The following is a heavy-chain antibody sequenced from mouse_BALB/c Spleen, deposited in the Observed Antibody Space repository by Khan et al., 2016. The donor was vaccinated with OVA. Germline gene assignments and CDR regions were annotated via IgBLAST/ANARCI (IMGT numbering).Heavy chain of an antibody. CDR1: GYSFTSYL. Sequence: EVQLQESGTVLARPGASVKMSCKASGYSFTSYLIHWVKQRPGQGLEWIGDIYPGNSDTTYNQKFKDKAKLTVGTSANTAYMELSSLTNEDSAVYYCARGGYSSFAYWGQGTLVTVSA. V-gene: IGHV1-5*01. CDR3: ARGGYSSFAY. CDR2: IYPGNSDT. J-gene: IGHJ3*01. D-gene: IGHD1-3*01.